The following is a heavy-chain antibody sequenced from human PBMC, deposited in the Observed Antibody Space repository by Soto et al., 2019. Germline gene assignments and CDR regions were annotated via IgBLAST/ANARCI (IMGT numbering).Heavy chain of an antibody. J-gene: IGHJ4*02. D-gene: IGHD6-6*01. CDR2: INPNSGGT. CDR3: ARLPGGTAPRPDY. Sequence: WASVKVSCKASGYTFTGYYMHWVRQAPGQGLEWMGWINPNSGGTNYAQKFQGRVTMTRDTSISTAYMELSRLRSDDTAVYYCARLPGGTAPRPDYWGQGTMVTVSS. CDR1: GYTFTGYY. V-gene: IGHV1-2*02.